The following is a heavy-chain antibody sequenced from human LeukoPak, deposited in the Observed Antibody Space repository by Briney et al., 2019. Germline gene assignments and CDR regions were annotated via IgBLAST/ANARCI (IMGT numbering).Heavy chain of an antibody. CDR1: GGTFSSYA. CDR3: ARADSGGDSSGYKWFHP. D-gene: IGHD3-22*01. J-gene: IGHJ5*02. Sequence: SVKVSCKASGGTFSSYAISWVRQAPGQGLEWMGGIIPIFGTANYAQKFQGRVTITADESTSTVYMELSSLRPEDTAVYYCARADSGGDSSGYKWFHPWGQGTLVTVSS. CDR2: IIPIFGTA. V-gene: IGHV1-69*01.